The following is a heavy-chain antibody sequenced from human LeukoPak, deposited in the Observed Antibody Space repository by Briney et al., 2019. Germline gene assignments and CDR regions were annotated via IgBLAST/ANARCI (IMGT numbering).Heavy chain of an antibody. CDR3: ASVGAVVVPALDY. Sequence: ASVKVSCKASVGTFSSYAISWVRQAPGQGLEWMGGIIPIFGTANYAQKFQGRVTITTDESTSTAYMELSSLRSEDTAVYYCASVGAVVVPALDYWGQGTLVTVSS. J-gene: IGHJ4*02. CDR1: VGTFSSYA. V-gene: IGHV1-69*05. D-gene: IGHD2-2*01. CDR2: IIPIFGTA.